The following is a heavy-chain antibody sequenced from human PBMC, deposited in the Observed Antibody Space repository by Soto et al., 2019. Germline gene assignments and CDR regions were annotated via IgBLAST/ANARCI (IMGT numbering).Heavy chain of an antibody. Sequence: QVQLVQSGAEVKKPGSSVKVSCKASGGTFSSYAISWVRQAPGQGLEWMGGIIHIFGTANYAQKFQGRVTITADESTSTAYMELSSLRSEDTAVYYCARDGGIGGYSSGWYEVDYWGQGTLVTVSS. CDR3: ARDGGIGGYSSGWYEVDY. V-gene: IGHV1-69*01. CDR2: IIHIFGTA. CDR1: GGTFSSYA. J-gene: IGHJ4*02. D-gene: IGHD6-19*01.